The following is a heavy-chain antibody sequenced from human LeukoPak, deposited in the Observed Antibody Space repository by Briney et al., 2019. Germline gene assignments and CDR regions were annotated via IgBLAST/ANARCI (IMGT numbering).Heavy chain of an antibody. D-gene: IGHD2-21*01. CDR2: ISYDGSNK. V-gene: IGHV3-30-3*01. J-gene: IGHJ1*01. CDR3: AALGYCGGDCYYEYFQH. CDR1: GFTFSSYA. Sequence: PGGSLRLSCAASGFTFSSYAMHWVRQAPGKGLEWVAVISYDGSNKYYADSVKGRFTISRDNSKNTLYLQMNSLRAEDTAVYYCAALGYCGGDCYYEYFQHWGQGTLVTVSS.